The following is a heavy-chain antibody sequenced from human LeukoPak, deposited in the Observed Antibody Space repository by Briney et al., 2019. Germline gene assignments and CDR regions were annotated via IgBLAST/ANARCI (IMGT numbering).Heavy chain of an antibody. D-gene: IGHD1-14*01. V-gene: IGHV1-69*13. CDR3: ARDPNRAEADNQYNWFDL. CDR1: GGTFSSTG. J-gene: IGHJ5*02. CDR2: SIPILGTT. Sequence: SVKVSCKASGGTFSSTGIGWLRQAPGQGLEWMGGSIPILGTTSYAQKFQGRVTITADESTSTVYMELRGLKSEDTAIYYCARDPNRAEADNQYNWFDLWGQGTQVTVSS.